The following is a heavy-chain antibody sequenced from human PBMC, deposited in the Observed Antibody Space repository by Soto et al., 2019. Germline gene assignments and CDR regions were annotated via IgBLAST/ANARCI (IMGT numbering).Heavy chain of an antibody. CDR1: GGTFSSYT. D-gene: IGHD4-17*01. CDR2: IIPILGIA. CDR3: ARTPTRNTDYAYFDL. J-gene: IGHJ4*02. V-gene: IGHV1-69*02. Sequence: SVKVSCKASGGTFSSYTISCVRQAPGQGLEWMGRIIPILGIANYAQKFQGRVSITADKSTSTAYMELSSLTSEDTALYFCARTPTRNTDYAYFDLWGQGTLVTVSS.